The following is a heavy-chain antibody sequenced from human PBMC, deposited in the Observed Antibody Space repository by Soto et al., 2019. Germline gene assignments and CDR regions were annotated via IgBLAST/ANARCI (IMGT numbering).Heavy chain of an antibody. J-gene: IGHJ3*02. CDR2: MNPNSGNT. D-gene: IGHD3-16*02. CDR1: GYTFTSYD. Sequence: GASVKVSCKASGYTFTSYDINWVRQATGQGLEWMGWMNPNSGNTGYAQKFQGRVTMTRNTSISTAYMELSSLRSEDTAVYYCARGHYDYIWGSYRFSQDAFDIWGQGTMVTVS. CDR3: ARGHYDYIWGSYRFSQDAFDI. V-gene: IGHV1-8*01.